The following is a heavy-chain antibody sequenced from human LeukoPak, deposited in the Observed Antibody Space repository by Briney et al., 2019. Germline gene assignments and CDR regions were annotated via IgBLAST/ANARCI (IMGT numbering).Heavy chain of an antibody. CDR1: GFTFSSYA. D-gene: IGHD3-22*01. V-gene: IGHV3-23*01. Sequence: PGGSLRLSCAASGFTFSSYAMSWVWQAPGKGLEWVSAISGSGGSTYYADSVKGRVTISRDNSKNKLYLQMNSLRAEEKAVYYCSKGLEPIYYYDFGYWGQGTLVTVSS. J-gene: IGHJ4*02. CDR2: ISGSGGST. CDR3: SKGLEPIYYYDFGY.